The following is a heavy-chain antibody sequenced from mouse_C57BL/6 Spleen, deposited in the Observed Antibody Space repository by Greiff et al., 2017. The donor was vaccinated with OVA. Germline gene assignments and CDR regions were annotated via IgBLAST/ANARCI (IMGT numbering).Heavy chain of an antibody. V-gene: IGHV5-17*01. CDR2: ISSGSSTI. CDR3: ARSTGTGVDY. J-gene: IGHJ2*01. Sequence: EVMLVESGGGLVKPGGSLKLSCAASGFTFSDYGMHWVRQAPEKGLEWVAYISSGSSTIYYADTVKGRFTISRDNAKNTLFLQMISLRSEDTAMYYCARSTGTGVDYWGQGTTLTVSS. CDR1: GFTFSDYG. D-gene: IGHD4-1*02.